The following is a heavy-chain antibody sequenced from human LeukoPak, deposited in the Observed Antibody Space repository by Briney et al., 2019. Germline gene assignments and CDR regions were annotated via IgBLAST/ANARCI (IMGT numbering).Heavy chain of an antibody. CDR1: GFTFSSYA. CDR3: ARDLIIAAAVRTFDY. V-gene: IGHV3-21*01. D-gene: IGHD6-13*01. Sequence: PGGSLRLSCAASGFTFSSYAMSWVRQAPGKGLEWVSSISSSSSYIYYADSVKGRFTISRDNAKNSLYLQMNSLRAEDTAVYYCARDLIIAAAVRTFDYWGQGTLVTVSS. CDR2: ISSSSSYI. J-gene: IGHJ4*02.